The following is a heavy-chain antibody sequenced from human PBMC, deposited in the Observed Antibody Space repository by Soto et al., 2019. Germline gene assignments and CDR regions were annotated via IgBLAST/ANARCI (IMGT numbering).Heavy chain of an antibody. V-gene: IGHV1-69*13. CDR3: ARFTFGGVIAPSAYGMDV. CDR1: GGTFSSYA. Sequence: ASVEVSCKASGGTFSSYAISWVRQAPGQGLGWMGGIIPIFGTANYAQKFQGRVTITADESTSTAYLELSSLRSEDTAVYYCARFTFGGVIAPSAYGMDVWGQGTTVTVSS. CDR2: IIPIFGTA. J-gene: IGHJ6*02. D-gene: IGHD3-16*02.